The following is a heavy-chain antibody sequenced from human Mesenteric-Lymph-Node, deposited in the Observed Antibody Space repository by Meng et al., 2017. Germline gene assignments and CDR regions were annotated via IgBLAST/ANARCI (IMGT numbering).Heavy chain of an antibody. Sequence: ASVKVSCKASGYTFTGYYMHWVRQAPGQGLEWMGIINPSGGSTSYAQKFQGRVTMTRDTSTSTVYMKLSSLRSEDTAVYYCAREAATRGPFDYWGQGTLVTVSS. V-gene: IGHV1-46*01. D-gene: IGHD6-25*01. CDR3: AREAATRGPFDY. CDR1: GYTFTGYY. CDR2: INPSGGST. J-gene: IGHJ4*02.